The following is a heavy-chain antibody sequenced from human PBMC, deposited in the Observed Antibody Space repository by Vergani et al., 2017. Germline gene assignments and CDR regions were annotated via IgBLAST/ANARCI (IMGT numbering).Heavy chain of an antibody. CDR2: IIPIFGTA. Sequence: QVQLVQSGAEVKKPGSSVKVSCKASGGTFSSYAISWVRQAPGQGLEWMGGIIPIFGTANYAQKFQGRVTITADESTSTAYMELSSLRSEDTAVYYCAEEGLGSTAMRTHRMDAFDVWGQGTMVTVSS. V-gene: IGHV1-69*01. CDR3: AEEGLGSTAMRTHRMDAFDV. J-gene: IGHJ3*01. D-gene: IGHD5-18*01. CDR1: GGTFSSYA.